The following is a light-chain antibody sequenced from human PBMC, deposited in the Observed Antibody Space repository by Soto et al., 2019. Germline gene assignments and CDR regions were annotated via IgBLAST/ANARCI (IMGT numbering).Light chain of an antibody. J-gene: IGKJ2*01. CDR3: EVYGNSPMYT. CDR2: AAF. Sequence: EIVLTQSPGTLSLSPGERATFSCRASQSVSNSSLAWYHQKPGQAPRLLLFAAFRRATGIPDTFSGSGSGTDFTLTISRLEPEDFAVHYWEVYGNSPMYTFGQGTRLELK. CDR1: QSVSNSS. V-gene: IGKV3-20*01.